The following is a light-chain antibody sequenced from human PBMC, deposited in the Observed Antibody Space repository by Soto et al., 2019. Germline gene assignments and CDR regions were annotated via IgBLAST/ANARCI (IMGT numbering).Light chain of an antibody. J-gene: IGKJ1*01. V-gene: IGKV3-15*01. CDR2: GAS. CDR3: QQYDNWPRT. CDR1: ESVRNN. Sequence: EIVMTQSPATLSVSPGERATLFCRASESVRNNLVWYQQKPGQAPRLLIYGASTRATGIPARFSGSGSGTEFTLTISSLQSEDFAVYFCQQYDNWPRTFGPGTKVEIK.